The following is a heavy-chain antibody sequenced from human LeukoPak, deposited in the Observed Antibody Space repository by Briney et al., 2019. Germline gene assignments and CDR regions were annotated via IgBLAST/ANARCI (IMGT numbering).Heavy chain of an antibody. CDR2: INPNSGGT. Sequence: ASVKVSCKASGYTFTGYYMHWVRQAPGQGLEWMGWINPNSGGTNYAQKFQGRVTMTRDTSISTAYMELSRLRSDDTAVYYCARDRRPPNQYSSSGWFDPWGQGTLVTVSS. CDR1: GYTFTGYY. V-gene: IGHV1-2*02. CDR3: ARDRRPPNQYSSSGWFDP. D-gene: IGHD6-6*01. J-gene: IGHJ5*02.